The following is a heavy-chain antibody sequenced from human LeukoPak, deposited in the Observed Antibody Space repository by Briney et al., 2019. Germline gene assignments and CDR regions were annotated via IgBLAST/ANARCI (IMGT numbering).Heavy chain of an antibody. CDR3: ARTINFDFWGGYYGAFDI. J-gene: IGHJ3*02. CDR2: ISGRSTTI. CDR1: GFTFSSYS. Sequence: GGSLRLSCEASGFTFSSYSMNWVRQAPGKGLEWVSFISGRSTTIYYADSVKGRFTISRDNARNSLSLQMNSLRTEDTAVYYCARTINFDFWGGYYGAFDIWGQGTMVTVSS. D-gene: IGHD3-3*01. V-gene: IGHV3-48*01.